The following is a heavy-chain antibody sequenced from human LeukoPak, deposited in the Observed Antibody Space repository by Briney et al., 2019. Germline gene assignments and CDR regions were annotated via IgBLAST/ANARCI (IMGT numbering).Heavy chain of an antibody. CDR1: GGAFSSYA. V-gene: IGHV1-69*05. CDR3: ARDREDIVVVPAAKGGYYYYYMDV. J-gene: IGHJ6*03. CDR2: IILIFDTA. D-gene: IGHD2-2*01. Sequence: SVKVSYKASGGAFSSYAISWVRQAPGQGLEWMGGIILIFDTANYAQKFQGRVTITTDESTNTAYMELSSLRSEDTAVYYCARDREDIVVVPAAKGGYYYYYMDVWGKGTTVTVSS.